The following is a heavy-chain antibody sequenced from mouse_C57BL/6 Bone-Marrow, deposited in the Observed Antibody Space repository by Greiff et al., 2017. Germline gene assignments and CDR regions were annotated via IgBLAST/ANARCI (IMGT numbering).Heavy chain of an antibody. J-gene: IGHJ4*01. Sequence: EVKLVESGGGLVQPGASLKLSCESNEYEFPSHDMSWVRKTPERRLELVAAINSDGGSTYYPDTMERRFIISRDNTKKTLYLQMSRLRSEDTALYYCARGGVKDAMDYWGQGTSVTVSS. CDR1: EYEFPSHD. V-gene: IGHV5-2*01. CDR2: INSDGGST. CDR3: ARGGVKDAMDY. D-gene: IGHD1-3*01.